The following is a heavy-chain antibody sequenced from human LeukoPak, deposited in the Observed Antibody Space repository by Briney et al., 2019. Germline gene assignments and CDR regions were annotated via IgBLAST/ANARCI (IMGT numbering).Heavy chain of an antibody. V-gene: IGHV4-31*03. CDR3: ASGDNDPLFDY. CDR1: GGSNNTGGYY. CDR2: IYYSGST. J-gene: IGHJ4*02. D-gene: IGHD1-1*01. Sequence: SQTLSLTCTVSGGSNNTGGYYWSWIRQHPGKGLEWIVSIYYSGSTSYNPSLKSRVTMSLDTSKNQFSLKLSSVTAADTAMYYCASGDNDPLFDYWGQGILVTVSS.